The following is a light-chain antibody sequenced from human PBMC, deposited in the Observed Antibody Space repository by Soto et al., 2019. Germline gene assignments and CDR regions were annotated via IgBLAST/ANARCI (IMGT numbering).Light chain of an antibody. Sequence: QSVLTQPASVSGSPGQSITISCTGTSSDVGGYKYVSWYQQHPGKSPKLIIFEVNNRPSGVSHRFSGSKSGNTASLTISGLQAEDEADYYCSSYSRSSIPVFGGGTKLTVL. V-gene: IGLV2-14*01. CDR1: SSDVGGYKY. CDR3: SSYSRSSIPV. CDR2: EVN. J-gene: IGLJ3*02.